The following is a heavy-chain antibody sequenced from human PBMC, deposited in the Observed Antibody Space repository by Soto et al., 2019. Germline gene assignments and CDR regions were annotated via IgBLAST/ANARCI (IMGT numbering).Heavy chain of an antibody. CDR2: INHSGST. V-gene: IGHV4-34*01. J-gene: IGHJ4*02. CDR3: ARGSWFGELSY. CDR1: GGSFSGYY. D-gene: IGHD3-10*01. Sequence: SETLSLTCAVYGGSFSGYYWSWIRQPPGKGLEWIGEINHSGSTNYNPSLKSRVTISVDTSKNQFSLKLSSVTAADTAVYYCARGSWFGELSYWGQGTLVTVSS.